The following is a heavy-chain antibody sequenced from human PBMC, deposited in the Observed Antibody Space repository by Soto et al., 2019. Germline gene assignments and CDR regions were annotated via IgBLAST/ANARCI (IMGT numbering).Heavy chain of an antibody. CDR2: VHYSGTT. V-gene: IGHV4-39*02. CDR1: GGSISSTSDF. Sequence: SETLSLTCTVSGGSISSTSDFWAWVRQPPGRGLQWIGSVHYSGTTYYDPSLQSRVIISGDTSKNQFSLKLSSVTAADTAVYYCARDSTYYFDSSGSAVRAFDIWGQGTMVTVSS. D-gene: IGHD3-22*01. CDR3: ARDSTYYFDSSGSAVRAFDI. J-gene: IGHJ3*02.